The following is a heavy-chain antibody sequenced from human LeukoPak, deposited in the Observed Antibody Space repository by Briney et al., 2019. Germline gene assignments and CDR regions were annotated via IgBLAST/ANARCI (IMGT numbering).Heavy chain of an antibody. D-gene: IGHD3-3*01. CDR1: GGSISGYY. CDR3: ARVTFWSGYYTHFDY. CDR2: IYSTGST. V-gene: IGHV4-4*07. J-gene: IGHJ4*02. Sequence: SETLSLTCTVSGGSISGYYWSWIRQPAGKALEWIGRIYSTGSTHYNPSLKSRVTMSVDTSKNQFSPTLSSVTAADTAVYYCARVTFWSGYYTHFDYWGQGTLVTVSS.